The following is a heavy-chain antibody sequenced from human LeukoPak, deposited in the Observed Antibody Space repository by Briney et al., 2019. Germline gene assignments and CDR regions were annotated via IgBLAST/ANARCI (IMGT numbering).Heavy chain of an antibody. Sequence: PGGSLRLSCAASEFTFDNYAMSWVRQAPGKGLEWVSVISGSGYYSYYADSVKGRFTVSRDNSKTTLYLQMNSLRADDTAVYYCAKDENAVVMEPVGAFDIWGQGTMVTVSS. J-gene: IGHJ3*02. CDR1: EFTFDNYA. D-gene: IGHD4-23*01. CDR3: AKDENAVVMEPVGAFDI. CDR2: ISGSGYYS. V-gene: IGHV3-23*01.